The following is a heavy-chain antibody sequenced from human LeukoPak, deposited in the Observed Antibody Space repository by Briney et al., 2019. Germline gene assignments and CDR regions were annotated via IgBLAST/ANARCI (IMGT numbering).Heavy chain of an antibody. D-gene: IGHD2-15*01. Sequence: PSETLSLTCTVSSGFFSRNGYYWGWIRLPPGKGLEWIGSILYSGTTYNNPSLKSRVTMSVDTSKNQFSLRLNSGTAADTAVYYCARHVGGGYWYFDYWGRGTQVTVSS. V-gene: IGHV4-39*01. J-gene: IGHJ2*01. CDR1: SGFFSRNGYY. CDR2: ILYSGTT. CDR3: ARHVGGGYWYFDY.